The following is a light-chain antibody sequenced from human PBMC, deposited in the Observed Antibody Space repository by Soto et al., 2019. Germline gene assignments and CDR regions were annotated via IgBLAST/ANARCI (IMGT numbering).Light chain of an antibody. Sequence: DIQMTQSPSTLSASVGDRVTITCRASQSISTWLAWYQQKPGQAPKLLIYKASSLESGGPSRFSGSGSGTEFTLIISSLQPDDFATYYCQQYINRWTFGQGTKVEIK. CDR1: QSISTW. CDR3: QQYINRWT. CDR2: KAS. V-gene: IGKV1-5*03. J-gene: IGKJ1*01.